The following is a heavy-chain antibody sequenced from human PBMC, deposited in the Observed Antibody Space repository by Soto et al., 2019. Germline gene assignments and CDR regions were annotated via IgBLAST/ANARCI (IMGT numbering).Heavy chain of an antibody. Sequence: GGSLRLSCTTSGFTFTSYSMHWVRQAPGKGLEWVATFWYDASAQRYADSVKGRFTISRDSSRGTLYLLMDSLRTDDTAVYYCVFGSWNQYFFDHWSQEIGVTLAS. CDR3: VFGSWNQYFFDH. D-gene: IGHD6-13*01. V-gene: IGHV3-33*08. CDR2: FWYDASAQ. CDR1: GFTFTSYS. J-gene: IGHJ4*02.